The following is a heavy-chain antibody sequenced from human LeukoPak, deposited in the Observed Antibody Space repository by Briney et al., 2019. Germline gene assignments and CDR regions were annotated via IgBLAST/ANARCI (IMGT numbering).Heavy chain of an antibody. Sequence: GGSLRLSCAASGFTFSRYWMSWVRQAPGKVLEWVANIEQDGSVKYYVDSVKGRFTISRDNDKHSLYLQMNSLRAEDTAVYYCAREFCSGANCYPMGAFDMWGQGTMVTVSS. CDR3: AREFCSGANCYPMGAFDM. J-gene: IGHJ3*02. CDR2: IEQDGSVK. V-gene: IGHV3-7*01. D-gene: IGHD2-15*01. CDR1: GFTFSRYW.